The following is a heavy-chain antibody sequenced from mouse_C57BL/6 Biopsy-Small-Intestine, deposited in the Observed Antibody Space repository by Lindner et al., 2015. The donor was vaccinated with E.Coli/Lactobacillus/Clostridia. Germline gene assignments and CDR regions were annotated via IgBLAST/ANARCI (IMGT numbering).Heavy chain of an antibody. D-gene: IGHD1-1*01. CDR1: GFNIKDYY. Sequence: VQLQESGADLVKPGASVKLSCTASGFNIKDYYIHWVKQKTDQGLEWIGRIDPGDGESKYAPKFQDKATITADTSSYTAYLQLSSLTSEDSAVYYCAREFITTIGYYFDYWGHGTTLTVSS. CDR2: IDPGDGES. V-gene: IGHV14-2*01. CDR3: AREFITTIGYYFDY. J-gene: IGHJ2*01.